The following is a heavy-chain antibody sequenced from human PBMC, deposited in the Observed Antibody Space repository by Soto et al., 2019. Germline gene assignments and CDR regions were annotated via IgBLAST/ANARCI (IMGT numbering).Heavy chain of an antibody. Sequence: QVQLVESGGGVGQPGRSLRLSCAVSGVTFRSYGMHWVRQAPGKGLEWVAVISYDGSVEYYADSVKGRFTISRDNPKNMLYLQMNSLRVDDTAVYYCAKEGGTGESTLRYRYDSWGQGTLVTVSS. CDR1: GVTFRSYG. J-gene: IGHJ4*02. D-gene: IGHD1-26*01. CDR3: AKEGGTGESTLRYRYDS. CDR2: ISYDGSVE. V-gene: IGHV3-30*18.